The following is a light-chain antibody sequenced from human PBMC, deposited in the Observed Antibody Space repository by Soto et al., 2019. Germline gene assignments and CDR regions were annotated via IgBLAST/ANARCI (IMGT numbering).Light chain of an antibody. V-gene: IGKV3-20*01. CDR1: QSVSSNY. J-gene: IGKJ4*01. Sequence: EIVLTQSPGTLSLSPGERATLSCRASQSVSSNYLAWYQQKPGQAPRLLIYGASSRATGIPDRFSGSGSGTDFALTISRLAPEDFAVYQCQQYGSSPLSFGGGSMVEMK. CDR3: QQYGSSPLS. CDR2: GAS.